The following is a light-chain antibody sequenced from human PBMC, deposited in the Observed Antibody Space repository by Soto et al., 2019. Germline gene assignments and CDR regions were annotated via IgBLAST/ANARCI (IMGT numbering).Light chain of an antibody. V-gene: IGKV3-20*01. CDR3: QKYGSSGT. J-gene: IGKJ1*01. CDR1: EIVYSAY. CDR2: GAS. Sequence: EVVLTQSPGTLSLSRGERATLSCRASEIVYSAYLGWYQQKPGQAPRLLIYGASNRATGIPDRFSGSGSGTDFTLTLSRLEPEDFAVYYCQKYGSSGTFGQGTKVDIK.